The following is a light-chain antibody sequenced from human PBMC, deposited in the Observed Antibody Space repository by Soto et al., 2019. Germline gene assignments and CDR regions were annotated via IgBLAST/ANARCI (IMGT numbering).Light chain of an antibody. J-gene: IGKJ5*01. Sequence: EIVLTQSPRTLSLSPGESATLSCRASQNVSSYLAWYRQKPGQAPRLLIYDASNRATGIPARFSGGGSGTDFTLTISSLEPEDFAVYYCQQRSNWTITFGQGTRL. CDR2: DAS. CDR1: QNVSSY. CDR3: QQRSNWTIT. V-gene: IGKV3-11*01.